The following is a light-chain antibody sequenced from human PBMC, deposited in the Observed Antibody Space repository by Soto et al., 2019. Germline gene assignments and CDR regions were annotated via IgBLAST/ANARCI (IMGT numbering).Light chain of an antibody. CDR2: DAS. CDR3: HQRSNWPPS. Sequence: IVMTQSVATLSLSTKEKATLSCRASPSVSSYLAWHKQKPRQTPRLLIYDASIRATGIPARFSGGWHWTNFSLSISCLEPEDFAVYYCHQRSNWPPSFGQGTRLEIK. V-gene: IGKV3-11*01. CDR1: PSVSSY. J-gene: IGKJ5*01.